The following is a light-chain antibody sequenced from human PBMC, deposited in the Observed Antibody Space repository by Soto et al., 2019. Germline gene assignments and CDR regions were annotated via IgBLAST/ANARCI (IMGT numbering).Light chain of an antibody. CDR2: AAS. Sequence: AIQMTQSPSSLSASVGDRVTITCRASQGIRNDLGWYQQKPGKAPKLLIYAASTLHSGVPSRFSGSGSGTEFTLTISSLQPEDFATYYCQQNAITPPWTFGQGTKVDIK. CDR1: QGIRND. V-gene: IGKV1-6*01. CDR3: QQNAITPPWT. J-gene: IGKJ1*01.